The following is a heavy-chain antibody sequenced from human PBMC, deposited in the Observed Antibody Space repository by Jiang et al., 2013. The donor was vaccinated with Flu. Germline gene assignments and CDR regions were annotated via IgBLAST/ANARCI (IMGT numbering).Heavy chain of an antibody. CDR3: ARQVASGSYPNKYYFDY. V-gene: IGHV4-39*07. D-gene: IGHD1-26*01. Sequence: PGLVKPSETLSLMCTVSGGSISSSDYYWGWIRQPPGEGLEWIASIYYTGSNFYNPSLKSRVTMSMDTSKNQFSLKLNSVTAADTAVYYCARQVASGSYPNKYYFDYWGQGTLVTVSS. J-gene: IGHJ4*02. CDR1: GGSISSSDYY. CDR2: IYYTGSN.